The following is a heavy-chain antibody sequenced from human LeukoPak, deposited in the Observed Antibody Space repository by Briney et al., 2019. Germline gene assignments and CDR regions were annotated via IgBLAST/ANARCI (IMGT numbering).Heavy chain of an antibody. CDR1: GFTFSSYG. V-gene: IGHV3-33*01. Sequence: TGGSLRLSCAASGFTFSSYGMHWVRQAPGKGLEWVAVIWYDGSNKYYADSVKGRFTISRDNSKNTLYLQMNSLRAEDTAVYYCARTEDYGDFGFDYWGQGTLVTVSS. D-gene: IGHD4-17*01. CDR3: ARTEDYGDFGFDY. CDR2: IWYDGSNK. J-gene: IGHJ4*02.